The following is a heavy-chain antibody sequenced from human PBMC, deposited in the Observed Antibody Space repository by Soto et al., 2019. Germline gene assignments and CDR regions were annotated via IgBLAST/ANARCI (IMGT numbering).Heavy chain of an antibody. Sequence: SQTLSLTCAISGDSVSSNSAAWNWIRQSPSRGLEWLGRTYYRSKWYNDYAVSVKSRRTINPDTSKNQFSLQLNSVTPEDTAVYYCAREVAGYVDTAMVDLGYYGMDVWGQGTTVTVSS. CDR2: TYYRSKWYN. CDR3: AREVAGYVDTAMVDLGYYGMDV. V-gene: IGHV6-1*01. J-gene: IGHJ6*02. CDR1: GDSVSSNSAA. D-gene: IGHD5-18*01.